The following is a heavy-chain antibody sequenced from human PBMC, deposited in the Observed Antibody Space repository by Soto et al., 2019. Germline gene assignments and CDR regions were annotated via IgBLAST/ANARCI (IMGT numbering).Heavy chain of an antibody. Sequence: QVQLVQSGAEVKKPGASVKVSCKASGYTFTSYDINWVRQATGQGLEWMGWMNPNSGNTGYAQKFQGRVTRXRXXSISTAYMELSILRSEDTAVYYCARERGASSPFDYWGQGTLVTVSS. CDR2: MNPNSGNT. V-gene: IGHV1-8*01. CDR3: ARERGASSPFDY. J-gene: IGHJ4*02. D-gene: IGHD6-19*01. CDR1: GYTFTSYD.